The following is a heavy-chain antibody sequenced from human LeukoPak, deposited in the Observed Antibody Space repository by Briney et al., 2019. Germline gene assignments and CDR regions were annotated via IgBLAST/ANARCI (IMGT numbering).Heavy chain of an antibody. CDR3: ARVTTNCYYYMDV. V-gene: IGHV4-34*01. J-gene: IGHJ6*03. Sequence: PSETLSLTCAVYGGSFSGYYWSWIRQPPGKGLEWIGEINHSGSSNYNPSLKIRVTISLDTPKNQFSLKLSSETAADTAVYYCARVTTNCYYYMDVWGKGTTVTVSS. D-gene: IGHD4-11*01. CDR1: GGSFSGYY. CDR2: INHSGSS.